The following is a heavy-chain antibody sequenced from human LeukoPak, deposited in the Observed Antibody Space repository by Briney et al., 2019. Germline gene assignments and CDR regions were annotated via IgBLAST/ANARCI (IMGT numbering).Heavy chain of an antibody. CDR3: AKADYYDSSGYPDAFDI. J-gene: IGHJ3*02. Sequence: GSLRLSCAASGFTFSSYAMSWVRQAPGKGLEWVSAISGSGGSTYYADSVKGRFTISRDNSKNTPYLQMNSLRAEDTAVYYCAKADYYDSSGYPDAFDIWGQGAMVTVSS. CDR2: ISGSGGST. CDR1: GFTFSSYA. D-gene: IGHD3-22*01. V-gene: IGHV3-23*01.